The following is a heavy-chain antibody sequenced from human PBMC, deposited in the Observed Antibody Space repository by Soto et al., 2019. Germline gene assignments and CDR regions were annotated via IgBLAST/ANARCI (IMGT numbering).Heavy chain of an antibody. Sequence: PGGSLRLSCAASGFTFSSYGMHWVRQAPGKGLEWVAVIWYDGSNKYYADSVKGRFTISRDNSKNTLYLQMNSLRAEDTAVYYCARDYEDGSGSYYRSYYYYGMDVWGQGTTVTVSS. V-gene: IGHV3-33*01. J-gene: IGHJ6*02. CDR2: IWYDGSNK. D-gene: IGHD3-10*01. CDR3: ARDYEDGSGSYYRSYYYYGMDV. CDR1: GFTFSSYG.